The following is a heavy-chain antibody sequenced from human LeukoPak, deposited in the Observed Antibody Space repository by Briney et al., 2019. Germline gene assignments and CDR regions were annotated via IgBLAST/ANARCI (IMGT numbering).Heavy chain of an antibody. V-gene: IGHV3-23*01. CDR3: AKDGRREGFDY. Sequence: GGSLRLSCAASGFTFSSYGMSWVRQAPGKGLEWVSAISGSGGSTYYADSVKGRFTISRDNSKNTLYLRMNSLRAEDTAVYYCAKDGRREGFDYWGQGTLVTVSS. CDR2: ISGSGGST. D-gene: IGHD1-26*01. J-gene: IGHJ4*02. CDR1: GFTFSSYG.